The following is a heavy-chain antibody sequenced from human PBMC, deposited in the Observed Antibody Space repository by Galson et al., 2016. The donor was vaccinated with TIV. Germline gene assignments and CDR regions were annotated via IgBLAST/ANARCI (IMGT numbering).Heavy chain of an antibody. J-gene: IGHJ5*02. D-gene: IGHD5-24*01. V-gene: IGHV1-69*02. CDR2: IIPIIGMT. CDR1: GSIFSSYT. CDR3: ARVDGYNSGPLSP. Sequence: SVKVSCKASGSIFSSYTIFWVRQAPGQGLEWMGRIIPIIGMTNYAQKFQGRVTITADTSTNTAYMELSSLTSEDTAVYYCARVDGYNSGPLSPWGRGTLVTVSS.